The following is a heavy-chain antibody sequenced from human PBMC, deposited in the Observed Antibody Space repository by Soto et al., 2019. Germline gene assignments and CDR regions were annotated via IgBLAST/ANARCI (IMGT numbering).Heavy chain of an antibody. D-gene: IGHD2-21*02. CDR3: ARELYSCGGDCPYYIDY. CDR1: GYPFTDYF. CDR2: ISLYHHST. V-gene: IGHV1-46*04. J-gene: IGHJ4*02. Sequence: QAQLVQSGAEVKKPGASVRVSCKTSGYPFTDYFIHWVRQAPGQGLEWMGIISLYHHSTSYAQKLQGRLTVTADTSTTTVYMDLSSLTSEDSAVYWCARELYSCGGDCPYYIDYWGQGTLVTVSS.